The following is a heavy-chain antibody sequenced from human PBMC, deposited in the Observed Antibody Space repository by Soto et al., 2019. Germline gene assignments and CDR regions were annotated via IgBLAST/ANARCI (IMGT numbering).Heavy chain of an antibody. CDR2: ISYDGSNK. CDR1: GFTFSSYA. V-gene: IGHV3-30-3*01. D-gene: IGHD5-18*01. CDR3: ARAPRPPLLGIQLWLPRYYGMDV. J-gene: IGHJ6*02. Sequence: TGGSLRLSCAASGFTFSSYAMHWVRQAPGKGLEWVAVISYDGSNKYYADSVKGRFTISRDNSKNTLYLQMNSLRAEDTAVYYCARAPRPPLLGIQLWLPRYYGMDVWGQGTTVTVSS.